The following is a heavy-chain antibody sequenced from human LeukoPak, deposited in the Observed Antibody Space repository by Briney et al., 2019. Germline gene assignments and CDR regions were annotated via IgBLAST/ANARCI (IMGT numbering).Heavy chain of an antibody. CDR3: TTAGHRVWALGYYMDV. Sequence: PGRSLRLSCVASGFTFDEYAMHWVRQAPGKGPEWVASITWNSGSTGYADSVKGRFTISRDNAKNSLYLQMNSLKPEDTAVYYCTTAGHRVWALGYYMDVWGKGTTVTVSS. CDR1: GFTFDEYA. V-gene: IGHV3-9*01. J-gene: IGHJ6*03. CDR2: ITWNSGST. D-gene: IGHD2-8*01.